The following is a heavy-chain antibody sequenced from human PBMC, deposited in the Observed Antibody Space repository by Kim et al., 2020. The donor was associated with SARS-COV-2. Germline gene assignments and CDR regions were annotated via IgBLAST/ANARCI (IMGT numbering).Heavy chain of an antibody. V-gene: IGHV3-30*01. Sequence: YADSVKGRFTISRDNSKNTLYLQMNSLRAEDTAVYYCASDSIAVAGTVDYWGQGTLVTVSS. J-gene: IGHJ4*02. CDR3: ASDSIAVAGTVDY. D-gene: IGHD6-19*01.